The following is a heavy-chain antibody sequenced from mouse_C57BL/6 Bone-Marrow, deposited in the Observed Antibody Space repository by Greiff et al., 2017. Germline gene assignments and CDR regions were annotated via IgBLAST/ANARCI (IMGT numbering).Heavy chain of an antibody. D-gene: IGHD2-1*01. V-gene: IGHV14-4*01. CDR2: IDPENGDT. CDR1: GFNIKDDY. Sequence: EVKLMESGAELVRPGASVKLSCTASGFNIKDDYMHWVKQRPEQGLEWIGWIDPENGDTEYASKFQGKATITADTSSNTAYLQLSSLTSEDTAVYYCTTIYYGNYGAMDYWGQVTSVTVSS. J-gene: IGHJ4*01. CDR3: TTIYYGNYGAMDY.